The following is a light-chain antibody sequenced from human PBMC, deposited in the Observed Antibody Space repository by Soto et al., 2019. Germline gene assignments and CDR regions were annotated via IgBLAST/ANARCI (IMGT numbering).Light chain of an antibody. CDR1: YGISSW. J-gene: IGKJ5*01. Sequence: DIQMTQSPSFVSASVGDRVTISCRASYGISSWLAWYQQKPGKAPKLLIHAASTLQDGVPSRFSGSGSGTDFTLTISSLQPEDFAVYYCQQTKSFPSTCGQGTRLDIK. V-gene: IGKV1D-12*01. CDR2: AAS. CDR3: QQTKSFPST.